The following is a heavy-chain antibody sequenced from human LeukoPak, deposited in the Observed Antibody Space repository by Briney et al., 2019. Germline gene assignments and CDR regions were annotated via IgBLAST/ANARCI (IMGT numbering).Heavy chain of an antibody. Sequence: GRSLRLSCAASGFTFTDYWMHWVRQAPGKGLVWISRIYDDVSSAYYADSVKGRFTISRDDAKNTLYLQMNNLRAEDTAVYYCARDRGITGTPNYWGQGTLVTVSS. CDR3: ARDRGITGTPNY. CDR1: GFTFTDYW. CDR2: IYDDVSSA. D-gene: IGHD1-7*01. J-gene: IGHJ4*02. V-gene: IGHV3-74*01.